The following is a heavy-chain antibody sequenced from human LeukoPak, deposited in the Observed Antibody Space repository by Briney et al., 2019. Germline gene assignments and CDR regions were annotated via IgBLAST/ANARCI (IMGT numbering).Heavy chain of an antibody. CDR1: GGSISSGGYY. Sequence: SQTLSLTCTVSGGSISSGGYYWSWIRQHPGKGLEWIGYIYYSGSTYYNPSLKSRVTISVDTSKNQFSLKLSSVTAADTAVYYCAREFRGYSYGYVDFDYWGQGTLVTVSS. CDR2: IYYSGST. CDR3: AREFRGYSYGYVDFDY. J-gene: IGHJ4*02. D-gene: IGHD5-18*01. V-gene: IGHV4-31*03.